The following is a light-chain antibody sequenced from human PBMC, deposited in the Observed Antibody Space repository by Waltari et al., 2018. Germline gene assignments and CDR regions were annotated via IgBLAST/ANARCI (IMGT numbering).Light chain of an antibody. J-gene: IGLJ3*02. CDR1: RSDIGGHND. Sequence: SGSPGQSVTISCTGTRSDIGGHNDVSWYQQHPGKAPKVMIYDVSKRPSGVPDRFSGSKSDSTASLTISGLQADDEADYYCCAYAGSYILLFGGGTKLTVL. CDR3: CAYAGSYILL. CDR2: DVS. V-gene: IGLV2-11*01.